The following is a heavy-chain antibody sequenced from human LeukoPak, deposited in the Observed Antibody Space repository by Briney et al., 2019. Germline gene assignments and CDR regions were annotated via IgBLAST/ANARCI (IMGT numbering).Heavy chain of an antibody. J-gene: IGHJ4*02. CDR1: GYTFTSYG. V-gene: IGHV1-18*01. CDR2: ISAYNGNT. Sequence: ASVKVSCKASGYTFTSYGISWVRQAPGQGLEWMGWISAYNGNTSYAQKFQGRVTMTRDTSTSTVYMELSSLRSEDTAVYYCASPRGVSPGLDYWGQGTLVTVSS. D-gene: IGHD3-10*01. CDR3: ASPRGVSPGLDY.